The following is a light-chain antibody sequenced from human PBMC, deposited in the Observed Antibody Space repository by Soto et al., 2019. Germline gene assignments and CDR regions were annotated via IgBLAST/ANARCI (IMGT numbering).Light chain of an antibody. CDR2: EVS. Sequence: QSALTQPASVSGSPGQSITISCTGTSSDVGGYNYVSWYQLHPGKAPKLMVYEVSYRPSGVSSRFSGSKSANTASLTISSLLPEDEADYYCSTYTSRSTLVFGGGTKLTVL. J-gene: IGLJ2*01. CDR3: STYTSRSTLV. V-gene: IGLV2-14*01. CDR1: SSDVGGYNY.